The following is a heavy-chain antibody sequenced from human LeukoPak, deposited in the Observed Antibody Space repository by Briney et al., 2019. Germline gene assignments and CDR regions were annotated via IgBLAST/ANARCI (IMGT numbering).Heavy chain of an antibody. V-gene: IGHV3-30-3*01. CDR1: GFDFNNYV. Sequence: GRSLRLSCAASGFDFNNYVMHWVRQAPGKGLEWVAVISYDGSNKYYADSVKGRFTISRDNSKNTLYLQMNSLRAEDTAVYYCASLTTVTTLGNAFDIWGQGTMVTVSS. D-gene: IGHD4-17*01. CDR2: ISYDGSNK. CDR3: ASLTTVTTLGNAFDI. J-gene: IGHJ3*02.